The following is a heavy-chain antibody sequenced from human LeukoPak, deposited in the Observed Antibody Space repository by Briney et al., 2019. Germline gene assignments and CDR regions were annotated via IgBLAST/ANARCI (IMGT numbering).Heavy chain of an antibody. J-gene: IGHJ6*03. D-gene: IGHD6-13*01. CDR1: GFTFSSYS. Sequence: AGGSLRLSCAASGFTFSSYSMNWVRQAPGKGLEWVSYINSDSSIIYYADSVKGRFTISRDNAKNSLYLQMNSLRAEDTAVYYCAKDFEAAPGGTYYYYYMDVWGKGTTVTVSS. V-gene: IGHV3-48*04. CDR3: AKDFEAAPGGTYYYYYMDV. CDR2: INSDSSII.